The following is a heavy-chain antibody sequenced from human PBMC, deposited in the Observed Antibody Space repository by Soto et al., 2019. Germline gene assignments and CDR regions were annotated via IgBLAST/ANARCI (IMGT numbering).Heavy chain of an antibody. CDR3: ARGDCSGGNCYSGMDV. J-gene: IGHJ6*02. D-gene: IGHD2-15*01. CDR2: IIPISGTT. CDR1: GGTFSTHA. Sequence: ASVKVSCKASGGTFSTHAIIWVRQAPGHGLEWMGGIIPISGTTYYTQKFQGRVTITADEPKSTAFMELSSLKAEDTAVFYCARGDCSGGNCYSGMDVWGQGTMFTVSS. V-gene: IGHV1-69*13.